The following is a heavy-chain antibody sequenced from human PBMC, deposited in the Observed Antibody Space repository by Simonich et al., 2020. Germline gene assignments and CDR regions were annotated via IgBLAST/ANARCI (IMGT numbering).Heavy chain of an antibody. V-gene: IGHV1-18*01. D-gene: IGHD6-13*01. CDR1: GYTFTSYG. CDR2: ISAYKGNT. CDR3: ARDQGGRAAAATDY. Sequence: QVQLVQSGAEVKKPGASVKVSCKASGYTFTSYGISWVRQAPGQGLEWMGWISAYKGNTNYAQNREGRVTMTTDTSTSKAYMELRSLRSDDTAVYYCARDQGGRAAAATDYWGQGTLVTVSS. J-gene: IGHJ4*02.